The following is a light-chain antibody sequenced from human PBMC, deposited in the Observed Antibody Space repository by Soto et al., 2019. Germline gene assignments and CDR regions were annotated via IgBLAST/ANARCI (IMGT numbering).Light chain of an antibody. CDR3: QQYGSSRT. CDR1: QSVRSN. V-gene: IGKV3-20*01. Sequence: EIVMTQSPATLSVSPGEWSTLSFMASQSVRSNLAWYQQRPGQAPRLLIYAASTRATGIPDRFSGSGSGTDFTLTISRLEPEDFAVYYCQQYGSSRTFGQGTRLEI. J-gene: IGKJ5*01. CDR2: AAS.